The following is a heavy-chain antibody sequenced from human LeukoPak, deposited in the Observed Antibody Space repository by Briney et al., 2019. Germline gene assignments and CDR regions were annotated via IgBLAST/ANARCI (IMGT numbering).Heavy chain of an antibody. J-gene: IGHJ4*02. D-gene: IGHD3-22*01. Sequence: SETLSLTCTVSGDSISSYYWGWIRQPPGKGLEWIGSIYYSGSTNYNPSLKSRVTMSVDTSKNQFSLKLSSVTAADTAVYYCARGAYYDSNGRQGVFDYWGQGTLVTVSS. V-gene: IGHV4-59*12. CDR1: GDSISSYY. CDR3: ARGAYYDSNGRQGVFDY. CDR2: IYYSGST.